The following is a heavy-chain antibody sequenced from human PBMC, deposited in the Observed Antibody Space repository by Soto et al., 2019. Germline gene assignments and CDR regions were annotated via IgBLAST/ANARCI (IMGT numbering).Heavy chain of an antibody. D-gene: IGHD3-9*01. Sequence: PGGSLRLSCAASGFTFKNYAMNWVRQAPGKGLEWVAVISYDGSIAFYADSVKGRFTISRDDFKNTMFLQMDSLRVEDTAVYHCPSGSREFDCSLSFGVWGQGTQVSVTS. CDR3: PSGSREFDCSLSFGV. J-gene: IGHJ4*02. CDR1: GFTFKNYA. CDR2: ISYDGSIA. V-gene: IGHV3-30-3*01.